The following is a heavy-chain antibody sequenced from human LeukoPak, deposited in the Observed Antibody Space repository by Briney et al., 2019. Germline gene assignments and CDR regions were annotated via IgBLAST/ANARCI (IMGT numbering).Heavy chain of an antibody. V-gene: IGHV4-4*07. J-gene: IGHJ4*02. CDR3: ARSDRIAAFFDY. CDR1: GGSISSYY. Sequence: SETLSLTCTVSGGSISSYYWSWIRQPAGKELEWIGRIYTSGSTNYNPSLKSRVTMSVDTSKNQFSLKLSSVTAADTAVYYCARSDRIAAFFDYWGQGTLVTVSS. CDR2: IYTSGST. D-gene: IGHD6-6*01.